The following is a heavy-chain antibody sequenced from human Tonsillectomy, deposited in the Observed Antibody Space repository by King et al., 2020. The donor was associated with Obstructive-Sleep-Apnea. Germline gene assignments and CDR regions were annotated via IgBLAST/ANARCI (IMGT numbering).Heavy chain of an antibody. J-gene: IGHJ4*02. D-gene: IGHD6-25*01. Sequence: QLQESGPGLVKPSQTLSLTCTVSGGSISSGGYYWSWIRQPPGKGLEWIGYIYYSGSTYYNPSLKSRVTISVDTSKNQFSLKLSPLTAADTAVYYCARDSGNKVVADYYFDYWGQGTLVTVSS. CDR1: GGSISSGGYY. CDR2: IYYSGST. V-gene: IGHV4-31*03. CDR3: ARDSGNKVVADYYFDY.